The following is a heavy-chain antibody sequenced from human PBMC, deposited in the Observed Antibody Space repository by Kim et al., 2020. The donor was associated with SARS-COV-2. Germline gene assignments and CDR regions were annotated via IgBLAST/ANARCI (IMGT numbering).Heavy chain of an antibody. D-gene: IGHD2-21*01. CDR2: NK. V-gene: IGHV1-3*01. J-gene: IGHJ4*02. CDR3: ARAGGNGDFFY. Sequence: NKKESGMRQGRVTITKDTSASTVYRELHSLTSEDTAVYYCARAGGNGDFFYWGQGTLVTVSS.